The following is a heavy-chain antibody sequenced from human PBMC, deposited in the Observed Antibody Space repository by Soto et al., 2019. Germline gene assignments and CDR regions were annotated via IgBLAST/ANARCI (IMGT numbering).Heavy chain of an antibody. CDR3: ATSTPLLRYNWNHVPIY. Sequence: ASVNVSCKVSGYTLTELSMHCVRQAPGKGLEWMGGFDPEDGETIYAQKFQGRVTMTEDTSTDTAYMELSSLRSEDTAVYYCATSTPLLRYNWNHVPIYWCQGPLVTVFS. CDR1: GYTLTELS. CDR2: FDPEDGET. D-gene: IGHD1-20*01. J-gene: IGHJ4*02. V-gene: IGHV1-24*01.